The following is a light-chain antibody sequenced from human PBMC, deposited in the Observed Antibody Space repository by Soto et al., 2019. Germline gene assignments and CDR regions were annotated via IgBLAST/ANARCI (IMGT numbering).Light chain of an antibody. CDR2: GAS. V-gene: IGKV3-20*01. CDR3: QQYGSSLWT. J-gene: IGKJ1*01. CDR1: QRVSSH. Sequence: ETVMTQSPVTLSVSPGDTATLSCRASQRVSSHLAWYQQKPGQAPRLLIYGASSRATGIPDRFSGSGSGTDFTLTISRLEPEDFAVYYCQQYGSSLWTFGQGTKVDIK.